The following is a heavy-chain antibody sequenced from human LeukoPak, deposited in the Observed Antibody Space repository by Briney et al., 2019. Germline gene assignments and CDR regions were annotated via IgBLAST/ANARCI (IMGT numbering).Heavy chain of an antibody. CDR3: ATNYYDGPGY. J-gene: IGHJ4*02. D-gene: IGHD3-22*01. Sequence: SGGSLRLSCAASGFTFSSYGIHWVRQTPGKGLGWVAVISYDGSNKYYAESVKGRFTISRDNSKNTLYLQMNSLRAEDTAVYYCATNYYDGPGYWGQGTLVTVSS. CDR2: ISYDGSNK. CDR1: GFTFSSYG. V-gene: IGHV3-30*03.